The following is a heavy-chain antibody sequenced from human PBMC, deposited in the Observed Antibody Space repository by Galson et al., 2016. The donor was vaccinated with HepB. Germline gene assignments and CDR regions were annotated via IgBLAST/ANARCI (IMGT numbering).Heavy chain of an antibody. D-gene: IGHD2-2*01. CDR1: GYTLSDYF. V-gene: IGHV1-2*02. CDR3: SRQYQLSRFDP. J-gene: IGHJ5*02. CDR2: INPTSGDT. Sequence: SVKVSCKASGYTLSDYFMHWVRQAPGQGLEWLGMINPTSGDTKYSQKFQGRVTVTRDTSINTAYMEVTRLRPDDTAVYYCSRQYQLSRFDPWGQGTLVTVSS.